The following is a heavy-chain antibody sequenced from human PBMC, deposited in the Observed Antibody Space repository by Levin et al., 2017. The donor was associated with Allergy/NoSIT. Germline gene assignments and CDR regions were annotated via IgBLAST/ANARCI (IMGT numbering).Heavy chain of an antibody. D-gene: IGHD3-9*01. CDR2: ISYDGSNK. Sequence: GGSLRLSCAASGFTFSSYAMHWVRQAPGKGLEWVAVISYDGSNKYYADSVKGRFTISRDNSKNTLYLQMNSLRAEDTAVYYCARDPQYYDILTGYYMDYWGQGTLVTVSS. CDR1: GFTFSSYA. CDR3: ARDPQYYDILTGYYMDY. J-gene: IGHJ4*02. V-gene: IGHV3-30-3*01.